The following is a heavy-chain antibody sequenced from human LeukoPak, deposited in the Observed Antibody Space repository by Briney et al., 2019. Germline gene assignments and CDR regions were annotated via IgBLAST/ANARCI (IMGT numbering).Heavy chain of an antibody. CDR1: GFIFNNYW. V-gene: IGHV3-74*01. CDR3: AKVDGTGNSVFDY. J-gene: IGHJ4*02. CDR2: VSPDGRST. Sequence: SGGSLRLSCSASGFIFNNYWMHWVRQAPGKGLVWISRVSPDGRSTNYADSVKGRFTISRDNAKNTLYLQMNSLSAEDTAIYYCAKVDGTGNSVFDYWGQRTLVPVSS. D-gene: IGHD2-8*02.